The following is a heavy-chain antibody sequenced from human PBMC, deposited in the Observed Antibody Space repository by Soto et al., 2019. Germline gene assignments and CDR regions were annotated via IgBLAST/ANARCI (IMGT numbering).Heavy chain of an antibody. CDR2: IKQDGSEV. J-gene: IGHJ5*02. CDR3: AGIQNNWFDP. Sequence: EVQLVESGGGLVQPGGSLRLTCTASGFTFTTSWMAWVPQAPGKGLEWVGNIKQDGSEVYYLDSVRGRFTISRDSAWKSLYLQVNSLRAEDTAVYYCAGIQNNWFDPWGQGTLVAVSS. V-gene: IGHV3-7*01. CDR1: GFTFTTSW.